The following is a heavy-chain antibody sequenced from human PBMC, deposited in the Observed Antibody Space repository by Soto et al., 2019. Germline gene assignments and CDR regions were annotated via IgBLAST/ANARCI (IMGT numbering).Heavy chain of an antibody. Sequence: ASVKVSFKASGYTFTSYYMHWVRQAPGQGLEWMGIINPSGGSTSYAQKFQGRVTMTRDTSTSTVYMELSSLRSEDTAVYYCARDRRPDCISTSCYSRWFDPWGQGTLVTVSS. V-gene: IGHV1-46*01. CDR2: INPSGGST. J-gene: IGHJ5*02. CDR3: ARDRRPDCISTSCYSRWFDP. D-gene: IGHD2-2*01. CDR1: GYTFTSYY.